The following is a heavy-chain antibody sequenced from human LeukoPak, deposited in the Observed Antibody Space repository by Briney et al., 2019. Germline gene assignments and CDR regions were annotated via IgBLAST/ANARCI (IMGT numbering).Heavy chain of an antibody. CDR2: IYYTGRT. CDR3: ARAPVAFDM. V-gene: IGHV4-31*03. Sequence: SETLSLTCTVSGDSFTSGSYYWAWLRQHPGKGLEWLGYIYYTGRTHYNPSLQSRLTISVDTSKNHFSLKLSSVTAANTAIYFCARAPVAFDMWGQGTMVTVSS. CDR1: GDSFTSGSYY. J-gene: IGHJ3*02.